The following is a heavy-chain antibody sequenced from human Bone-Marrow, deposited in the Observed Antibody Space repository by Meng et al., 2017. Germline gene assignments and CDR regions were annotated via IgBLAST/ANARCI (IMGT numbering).Heavy chain of an antibody. D-gene: IGHD2/OR15-2a*01. CDR3: VKSCLQGNSWYFFDY. CDR2: IWYDGSNK. CDR1: GFTFSSYD. V-gene: IGHV3-33*06. Sequence: GESLKISCAASGFTFSSYDMHWVRQAPGKGLEWVAVIWYDGSNKYYADSVKGRFTISRDNSKNTLYLQMNSLRAEDTAVYYCVKSCLQGNSWYFFDYWGQG. J-gene: IGHJ4*02.